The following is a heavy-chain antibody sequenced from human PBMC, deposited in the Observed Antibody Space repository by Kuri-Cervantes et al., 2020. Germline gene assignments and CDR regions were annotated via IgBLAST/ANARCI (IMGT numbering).Heavy chain of an antibody. J-gene: IGHJ4*02. CDR2: INHSGST. CDR3: ARGHFEATTDFDY. CDR1: GGSFSGFY. V-gene: IGHV4-34*01. D-gene: IGHD5-24*01. Sequence: SQTLSLTCGVYGGSFSGFYWTWICQPPGEGLEWIGEINHSGSTNYNPSLKSRVTISVDTSKNQVSLKLISVTAADTAVYYCARGHFEATTDFDYWGQGTLVTVSS.